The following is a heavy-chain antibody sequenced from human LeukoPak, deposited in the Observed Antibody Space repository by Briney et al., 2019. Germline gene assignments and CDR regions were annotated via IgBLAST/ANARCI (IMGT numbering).Heavy chain of an antibody. D-gene: IGHD4-23*01. V-gene: IGHV5-10-1*01. CDR2: IDPSDSYI. CDR1: GYSYTNYW. Sequence: KSGESLKISCKGSGYSYTNYWISWVRQMPGKGLEWMGRIDPSDSYINHSPSFQGHVSISADKSVSTAYLQWSSLKASDSAMYYCARQPRRTVVFDYWGQGTLVTVSS. CDR3: ARQPRRTVVFDY. J-gene: IGHJ4*02.